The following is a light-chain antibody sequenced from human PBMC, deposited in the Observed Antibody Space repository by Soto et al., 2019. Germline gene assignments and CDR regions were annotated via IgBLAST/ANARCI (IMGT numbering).Light chain of an antibody. CDR3: QSYDSSLSGSEV. Sequence: QAVVTQPPSVSGAPGQRVTISCTGSSSNIGAGHDVHWYQHLPGTAPKLLISGNSNRPSGVPDRVSGSKSGTSASLAITGLQAEDEADYYCQSYDSSLSGSEVFGTGTKVTVL. CDR1: SSNIGAGHD. J-gene: IGLJ1*01. CDR2: GNS. V-gene: IGLV1-40*01.